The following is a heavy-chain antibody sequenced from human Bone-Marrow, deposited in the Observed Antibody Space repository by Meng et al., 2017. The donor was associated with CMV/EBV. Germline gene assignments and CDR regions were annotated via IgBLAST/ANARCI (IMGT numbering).Heavy chain of an antibody. CDR3: ARGRVVAWVRIVGAMSY. J-gene: IGHJ4*02. V-gene: IGHV1-18*04. CDR2: ISAYNGNT. Sequence: ASVKVSCKASGYTFTGYYIHWVRQAPGQGLEWMGWISAYNGNTNYAQKLQGRVTMTTDTSTSTAYMELRSLRSDDTAVYYCARGRVVAWVRIVGAMSYWGQGTLVTVSS. CDR1: GYTFTGYY. D-gene: IGHD1-26*01.